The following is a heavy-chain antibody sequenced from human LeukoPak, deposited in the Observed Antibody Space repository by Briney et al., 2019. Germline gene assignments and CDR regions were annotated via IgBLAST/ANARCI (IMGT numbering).Heavy chain of an antibody. V-gene: IGHV4-59*11. CDR3: ARDITIFGVVENYYYMDV. D-gene: IGHD3-3*01. CDR2: IYYSGST. Sequence: KPSETLSLTCTVSGGSISSHYWSWIRQPPGKGLEWIGYIYYSGSTNYNPSLKSRVTISVDTSKNQFSLKLSSVTAADTAVYYCARDITIFGVVENYYYMDVWGKGTTVTVSS. J-gene: IGHJ6*03. CDR1: GGSISSHY.